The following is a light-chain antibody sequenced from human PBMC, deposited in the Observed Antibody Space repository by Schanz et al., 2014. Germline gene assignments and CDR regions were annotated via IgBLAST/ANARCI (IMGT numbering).Light chain of an antibody. CDR2: DAS. J-gene: IGKJ4*01. CDR1: QSVISSY. CDR3: QQRSNWPLT. V-gene: IGKV3D-20*02. Sequence: EIVVTQSPATLALSPGERASLSCRASQSVISSYLAWYQQKPGQAPRLLIYDASTRATAIPDRFSGSGSGTDFTLTISSLESEDFAVYYCQQRSNWPLTFGGGTKVEIK.